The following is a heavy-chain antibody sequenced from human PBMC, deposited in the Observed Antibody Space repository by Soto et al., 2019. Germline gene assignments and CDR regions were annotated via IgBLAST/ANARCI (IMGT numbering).Heavy chain of an antibody. V-gene: IGHV4-31*03. D-gene: IGHD2-2*01. CDR2: IYYSGST. CDR1: GGSISSGDYY. CDR3: ARTKTSSTSFHVDY. J-gene: IGHJ4*02. Sequence: PSETLSLTCTVSGGSISSGDYYWTWIRHHPGKGLEWIGYIYYSGSTKHNPSLKSRITISVDTSKNQFSPKLNSVTAADTAVYYCARTKTSSTSFHVDYWGQGTQVTAPQ.